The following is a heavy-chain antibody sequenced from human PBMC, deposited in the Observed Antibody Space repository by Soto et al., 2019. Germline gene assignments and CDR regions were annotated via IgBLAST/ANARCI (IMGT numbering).Heavy chain of an antibody. CDR1: GFTFDDYT. D-gene: IGHD3-10*01. CDR3: AVNYYGSGSYYNVWAFDI. J-gene: IGHJ3*02. V-gene: IGHV3-43*01. Sequence: EVQLVESGGVVVQPGGSLRLSCAASGFTFDDYTMHWVRQAPGKGLEWVSLISWDGGSTYYADYVKGRFTISRDNSKNSLYLQMNSLRTEDNALYYCAVNYYGSGSYYNVWAFDIWGQGTMVTVSS. CDR2: ISWDGGST.